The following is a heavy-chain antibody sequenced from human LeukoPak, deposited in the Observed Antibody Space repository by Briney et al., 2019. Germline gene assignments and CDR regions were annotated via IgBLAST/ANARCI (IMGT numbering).Heavy chain of an antibody. D-gene: IGHD6-13*01. CDR2: TNHSGST. Sequence: SETLSLTCTVSGGSISSYYWSWIRQPPGKGLEWIGETNHSGSTNYNPSLKSRVTISVDTSKNQFSLKLSSVTAADTAVYYCARYSSHYYYYYMDVWGKGTTVTVSS. CDR3: ARYSSHYYYYYMDV. J-gene: IGHJ6*03. CDR1: GGSISSYY. V-gene: IGHV4-34*01.